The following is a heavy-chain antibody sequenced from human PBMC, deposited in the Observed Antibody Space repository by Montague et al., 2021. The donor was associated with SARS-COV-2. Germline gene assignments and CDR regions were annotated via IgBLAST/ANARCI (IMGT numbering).Heavy chain of an antibody. CDR1: GFSLSTSGTC. CDR3: ARGCYDILTGYLDAFDI. V-gene: IGHV2-70*11. CDR2: IDWDDDK. J-gene: IGHJ3*02. D-gene: IGHD3-9*01. Sequence: PALVKPTQTLTLTCTFSGFSLSTSGTCVSWIRQPPGKALEWLARIDWDDDKYYSTSLKTRLTISKDTSKNQVVLTTTNMDPVDTATYYCARGCYDILTGYLDAFDIWGQGTMVTVSS.